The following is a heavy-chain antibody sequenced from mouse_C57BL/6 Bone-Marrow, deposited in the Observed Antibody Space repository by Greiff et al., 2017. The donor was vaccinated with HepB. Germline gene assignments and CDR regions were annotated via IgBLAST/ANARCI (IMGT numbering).Heavy chain of an antibody. V-gene: IGHV5-15*01. CDR2: ISNLAYSI. D-gene: IGHD1-1*01. CDR3: ARHDYYGSSYFDY. Sequence: EVQLQESGGGLVQPGGSLKLSCAASGFTFSDYGMAWVRQAPRKGPEWVAFISNLAYSIYYADTVTGRFTISRENAKNTLYLEMSSLRSEDTAMYYCARHDYYGSSYFDYWGQGTTLTVSS. J-gene: IGHJ2*01. CDR1: GFTFSDYG.